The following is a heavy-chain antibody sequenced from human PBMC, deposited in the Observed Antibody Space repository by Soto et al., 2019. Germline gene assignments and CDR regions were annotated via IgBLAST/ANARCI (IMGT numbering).Heavy chain of an antibody. J-gene: IGHJ4*02. D-gene: IGHD3-22*01. CDR3: ARWNYYDSSGYYRSVDY. Sequence: PSETLSLTCTVSGGSVSSESHYWSWIRQTPGKGLEWIGYIYYSGSTYYNPSLKSRVTISVDTSKNQFSLKLSSVTAADTAVYYCARWNYYDSSGYYRSVDYWGQGTLVTVSS. V-gene: IGHV4-61*01. CDR2: IYYSGST. CDR1: GGSVSSESHY.